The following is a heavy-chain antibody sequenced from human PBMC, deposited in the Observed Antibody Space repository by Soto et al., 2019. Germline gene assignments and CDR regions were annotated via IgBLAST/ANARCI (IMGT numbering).Heavy chain of an antibody. CDR3: AKVLGCTSGLDS. D-gene: IGHD2-2*03. CDR2: ISYDGSNK. CDR1: GFTFSSYG. V-gene: IGHV3-30*18. Sequence: QVQLVESGGGVVQPGRSLRLSCAASGFTFSSYGMHWVRQAPGKGLEWVAVISYDGSNKYYADSVKGRFTISRHNSKNTPYLQMTSLRAEDTAVYYCAKVLGCTSGLDSWGQGTLVTVSS. J-gene: IGHJ4*02.